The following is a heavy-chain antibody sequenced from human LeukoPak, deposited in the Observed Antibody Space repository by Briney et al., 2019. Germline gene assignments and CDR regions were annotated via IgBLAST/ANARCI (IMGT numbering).Heavy chain of an antibody. J-gene: IGHJ4*02. V-gene: IGHV3-23*01. CDR1: GVSFSSFA. CDR2: IIGSGGST. D-gene: IGHD3-9*01. CDR3: AKCARIDWFPIDY. Sequence: GGSLRLSCAASGVSFSSFARSWVRQAPGKGLEWVAGIIGSGGSTYYADFLRGRFTISRDNYKNTLYMQMTSLRAEDTAVYYCAKCARIDWFPIDYWGQGTLVTVSS.